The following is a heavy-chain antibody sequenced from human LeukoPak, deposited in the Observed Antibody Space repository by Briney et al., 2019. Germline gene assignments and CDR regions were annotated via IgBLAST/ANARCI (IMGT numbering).Heavy chain of an antibody. V-gene: IGHV4-34*01. CDR2: INHSGST. CDR3: ARAGKPRSTMIVVVRRSIWFDP. CDR1: GFTFSYYN. J-gene: IGHJ5*02. Sequence: GSLRLSCAASGFTFSYYNMNWVRQTPGKGLEWIGEINHSGSTNYNPSLKSRVTISVDTSKNQFSLKLSSVTAADTAVYYYARAGKPRSTMIVVVRRSIWFDPWGQGTLVTVSS. D-gene: IGHD3-22*01.